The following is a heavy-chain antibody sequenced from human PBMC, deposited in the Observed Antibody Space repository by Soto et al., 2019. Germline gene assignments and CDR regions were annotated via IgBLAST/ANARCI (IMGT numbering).Heavy chain of an antibody. CDR2: ISYDGSNK. J-gene: IGHJ6*02. CDR1: GFTFSSYA. Sequence: QVQLVESGGGVVQPGRSLRLSCAASGFTFSSYAMHWVRQAPGKGLEWVAVISYDGSNKYYADSVKGRFTISRDNSKNTLYLQMNSLRAEDTAVYYCARDGVEMAIYGMGVWGQGTTVTVSS. V-gene: IGHV3-30-3*01. CDR3: ARDGVEMAIYGMGV. D-gene: IGHD2-8*01.